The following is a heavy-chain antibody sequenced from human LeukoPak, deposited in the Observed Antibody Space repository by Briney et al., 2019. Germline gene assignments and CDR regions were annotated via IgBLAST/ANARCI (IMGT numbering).Heavy chain of an antibody. CDR1: GFTFDDYA. CDR2: ISGDGGST. Sequence: GGSLRLSCAASGFTFDDYAMHWVRQAPGKGPEWVSVISGDGGSTDYADSVKGRFTISRDNSKNSLYLQMNSLRTEDTALYYCAKGGRSRWNQVDYWGQGTLVTVSS. J-gene: IGHJ4*02. CDR3: AKGGRSRWNQVDY. V-gene: IGHV3-43*02. D-gene: IGHD5-24*01.